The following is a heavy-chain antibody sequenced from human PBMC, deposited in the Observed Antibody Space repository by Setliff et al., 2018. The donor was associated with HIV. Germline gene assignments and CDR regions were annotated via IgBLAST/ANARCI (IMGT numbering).Heavy chain of an antibody. J-gene: IGHJ4*02. Sequence: SETLSLTCSVSGGSISSHYWSWIRQPPGKGLEWIGYIYYSGSTDYNPSLKSRVTISVDTSKNQLSLKLSSVTAADTAVYYCAREIYGGNSRPFDYWGQGTLVTVSS. CDR2: IYYSGST. V-gene: IGHV4-59*11. CDR1: GGSISSHY. D-gene: IGHD4-17*01. CDR3: AREIYGGNSRPFDY.